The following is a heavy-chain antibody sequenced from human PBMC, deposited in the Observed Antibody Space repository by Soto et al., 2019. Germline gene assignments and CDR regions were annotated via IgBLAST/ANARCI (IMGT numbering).Heavy chain of an antibody. V-gene: IGHV5-51*01. CDR2: IYLGDSDT. CDR3: ALTGGFAPVYGFDV. CDR1: GYDFFTNW. J-gene: IGHJ6*02. Sequence: GESLKIYCSGPGYDFFTNWIGWVRQRPGKGLEWMGIIYLGDSDTRYSPSFEGRVTLSADRSTSTVFLEWSFLKTSDTAMYFCALTGGFAPVYGFDVWGQGTSVTVSS. D-gene: IGHD3-16*01.